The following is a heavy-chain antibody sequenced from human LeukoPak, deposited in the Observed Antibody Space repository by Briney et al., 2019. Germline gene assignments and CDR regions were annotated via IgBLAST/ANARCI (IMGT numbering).Heavy chain of an antibody. CDR1: GYTFTNLD. D-gene: IGHD1-1*01. J-gene: IGHJ4*02. CDR3: ASNPPNTGDFYY. Sequence: ASVKVSCKTSGYTFTNLDINWLRQAPGQGLEWMGWMSPNSGDTGYAQKFQGRVSMTRDTSISTAYMELSSLRSEDTAVYYCASNPPNTGDFYYWGLGSLVTVSS. CDR2: MSPNSGDT. V-gene: IGHV1-8*01.